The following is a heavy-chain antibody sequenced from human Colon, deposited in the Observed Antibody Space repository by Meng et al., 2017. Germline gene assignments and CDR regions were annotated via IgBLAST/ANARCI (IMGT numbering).Heavy chain of an antibody. D-gene: IGHD6-19*01. Sequence: SVKVSRKTHGDTSTTFVVPWVRPAPGHRLEWMGWINVGSGNTKYSQKFQGRITLTWDTSASTTYMEMSGLRSEDSAVYYCTRGWYNSGWGAFAYWGQGTLV. CDR2: INVGSGNT. CDR1: GDTSTTFV. J-gene: IGHJ4*02. V-gene: IGHV1-3*01. CDR3: TRGWYNSGWGAFAY.